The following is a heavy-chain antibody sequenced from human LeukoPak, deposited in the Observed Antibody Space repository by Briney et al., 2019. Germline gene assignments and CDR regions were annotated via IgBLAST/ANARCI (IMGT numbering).Heavy chain of an antibody. Sequence: SVKVSCKASGGTFSSYAISWVRQAPGQGLEWMGGIIPIFGTANYAQKFQGRVTITADESTSTAYMELSSLRSEDTAVYYCASGDYTLFNYYYYMDVWGKGTTVTVSS. CDR2: IIPIFGTA. J-gene: IGHJ6*03. CDR1: GGTFSSYA. CDR3: ASGDYTLFNYYYYMDV. D-gene: IGHD4-17*01. V-gene: IGHV1-69*01.